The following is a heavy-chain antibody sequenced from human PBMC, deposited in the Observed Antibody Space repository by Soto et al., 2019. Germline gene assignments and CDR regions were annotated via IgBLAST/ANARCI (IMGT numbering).Heavy chain of an antibody. D-gene: IGHD2-2*01. V-gene: IGHV3-23*01. CDR2: ISGSGGST. CDR3: AKEYRRSSTSYGMDV. Sequence: PEGSLRLSCAASGFTFSSYAMSWVRQAPGKGLEWVSAISGSGGSTYYADSVKGRFTISRDNSKNTLYLQMNSLRAEDTAVYYCAKEYRRSSTSYGMDVWGQGTTVTVSS. CDR1: GFTFSSYA. J-gene: IGHJ6*02.